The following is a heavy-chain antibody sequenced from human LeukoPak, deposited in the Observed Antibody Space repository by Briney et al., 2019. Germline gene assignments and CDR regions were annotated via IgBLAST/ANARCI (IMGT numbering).Heavy chain of an antibody. CDR2: ISGSGGST. V-gene: IGHV3-23*01. D-gene: IGHD4-17*01. CDR3: AKGATVTTDY. CDR1: GFTFGDYA. Sequence: GGSLRLSCTASGFTFGDYAMSWFRQAPGKGLEWVSAISGSGGSTYYADSVKGRFTISRDNSKNTLYLQMNSLRAEDTAVYYCAKGATVTTDYWGQGTLVTVSS. J-gene: IGHJ4*02.